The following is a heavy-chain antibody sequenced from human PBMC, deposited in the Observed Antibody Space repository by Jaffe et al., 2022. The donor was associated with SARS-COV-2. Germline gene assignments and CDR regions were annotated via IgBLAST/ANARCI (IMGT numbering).Heavy chain of an antibody. CDR1: GFTFSSYA. CDR2: ISGSGGST. V-gene: IGHV3-23*01. J-gene: IGHJ6*02. Sequence: EVQLLESGGGLVQPGGSLRLSCAASGFTFSSYAMSWVRQAPGKGLEWVSAISGSGGSTYYADSVKGRFTISRDNSKNTLYLQMNSLRAEDTAVYYCAKDSGLVVVTAYGMDVWGQGTTVTVSS. CDR3: AKDSGLVVVTAYGMDV. D-gene: IGHD3-22*01.